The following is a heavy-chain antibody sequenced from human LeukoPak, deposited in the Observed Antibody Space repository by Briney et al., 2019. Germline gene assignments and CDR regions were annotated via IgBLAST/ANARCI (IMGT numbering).Heavy chain of an antibody. Sequence: GGSLRLSCAASGFTFSSYEMNWVRQAPGKGLEWVSYISSSGSTTYYADSVKGRFTISRDNAKNSLYLQMNSLRAEDTAVYYCARARRDVVVITTPFEYWGQGTLVTVSS. V-gene: IGHV3-48*03. CDR1: GFTFSSYE. D-gene: IGHD3-22*01. J-gene: IGHJ4*02. CDR2: ISSSGSTT. CDR3: ARARRDVVVITTPFEY.